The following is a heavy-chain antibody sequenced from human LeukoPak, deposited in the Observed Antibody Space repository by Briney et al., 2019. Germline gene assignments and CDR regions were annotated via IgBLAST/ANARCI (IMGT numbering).Heavy chain of an antibody. CDR3: AKDRYYGSGSPLDS. V-gene: IGHV3-30*02. Sequence: GGSLRLSCAASGFSFRSYGMHWVRQAPGKGLEWVAFIRYDANIEYYADSVKGRFTISRDNSKNTLFLQMNSLRAEDTAVYYCAKDRYYGSGSPLDSWGQGTLVTVSS. D-gene: IGHD3-10*01. CDR1: GFSFRSYG. J-gene: IGHJ4*02. CDR2: IRYDANIE.